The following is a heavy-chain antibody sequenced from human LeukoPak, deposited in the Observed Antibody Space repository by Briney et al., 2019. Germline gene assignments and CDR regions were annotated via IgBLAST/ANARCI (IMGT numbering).Heavy chain of an antibody. V-gene: IGHV4-4*09. D-gene: IGHD1-26*01. J-gene: IGHJ4*02. CDR1: GGSISSYY. CDR2: IYTSGST. CDR3: ARTRSWNFFDY. Sequence: NPSETLSLTCTVSGGSISSYYWSWIRQPPGKGLEWIGYIYTSGSTNYNPSLKSRVTISVDTSKNQFSLKLSSVTAADTAVYYCARTRSWNFFDYWGQGTLVTVSS.